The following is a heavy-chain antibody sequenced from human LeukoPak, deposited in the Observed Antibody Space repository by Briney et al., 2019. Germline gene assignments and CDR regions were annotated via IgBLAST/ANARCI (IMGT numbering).Heavy chain of an antibody. J-gene: IGHJ3*02. CDR2: IKQDGSAK. CDR1: GFTFSSYW. Sequence: GGSLRLSCVASGFTFSSYWMNWVRQAPGKGLEYVANIKQDGSAKYYVDSMKGRFTISRDNAKNTLYLQMNSLRAEDTAVYYCARRSAAKDAFDIWGQGTKVTVSS. CDR3: ARRSAAKDAFDI. V-gene: IGHV3-7*01. D-gene: IGHD6-25*01.